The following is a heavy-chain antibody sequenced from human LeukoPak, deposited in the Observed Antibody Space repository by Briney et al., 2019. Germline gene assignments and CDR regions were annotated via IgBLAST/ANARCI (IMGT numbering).Heavy chain of an antibody. CDR3: ARDVPWFGELMGMDV. V-gene: IGHV4-31*03. J-gene: IGHJ6*02. CDR2: IYYSGST. CDR1: GGSISSGGYY. D-gene: IGHD3-10*01. Sequence: SETLSLTCTVSGGSISSGGYYWSWIRQHPGKGLEWIGYIYYSGSTYYNPSLKSRVTISVDTSKNQFSLKLSSVTAADTAVYYCARDVPWFGELMGMDVWGQGTTVTVSS.